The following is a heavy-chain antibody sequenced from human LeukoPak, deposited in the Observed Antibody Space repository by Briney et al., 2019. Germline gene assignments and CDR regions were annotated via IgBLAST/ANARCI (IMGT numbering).Heavy chain of an antibody. D-gene: IGHD2-2*01. V-gene: IGHV4-59*01. CDR3: ARDARYCSSTSCSHGMDV. Sequence: SETLSLTCTVSGGSISSYYWSWIRQPPGKGLEWIGYIYYSGSTNYNPSLKSRVTISVDTSKNQFSLKPSSVTAADTAVYYCARDARYCSSTSCSHGMDVWGQGTTVTVSS. CDR1: GGSISSYY. CDR2: IYYSGST. J-gene: IGHJ6*02.